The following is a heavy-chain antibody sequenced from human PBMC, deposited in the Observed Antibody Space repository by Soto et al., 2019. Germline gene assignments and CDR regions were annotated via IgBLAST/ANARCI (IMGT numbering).Heavy chain of an antibody. V-gene: IGHV4-34*01. J-gene: IGHJ2*01. Sequence: QVQLQQWGAGLLKPSETLSLTCAVHGGSFSGFYWTWIRQPPGKGLEWMGEINHSGSSNYNPPLKSSGTMSLDTSRNHVSLSLNSVTAADTAVYYCARMAGPWYFYLWGRGTLVTVAS. CDR3: ARMAGPWYFYL. CDR1: GGSFSGFY. CDR2: INHSGSS.